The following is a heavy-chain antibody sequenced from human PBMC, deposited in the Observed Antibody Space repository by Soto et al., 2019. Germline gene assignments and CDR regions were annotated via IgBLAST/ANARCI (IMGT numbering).Heavy chain of an antibody. CDR3: AHRGYIYGSWDHGCFDY. J-gene: IGHJ4*02. D-gene: IGHD5-18*01. V-gene: IGHV2-5*02. Sequence: QITLKESGPTRVRPTQTLALTCTFSGFSLTTSGVGVGWIRKTPGKALEWLAVIYWDDDKRYSPSLKSRLTMNKDTSKNQVVLTMADVDTVDTATYFCAHRGYIYGSWDHGCFDYWGQGTLVTVSS. CDR1: GFSLTTSGVG. CDR2: IYWDDDK.